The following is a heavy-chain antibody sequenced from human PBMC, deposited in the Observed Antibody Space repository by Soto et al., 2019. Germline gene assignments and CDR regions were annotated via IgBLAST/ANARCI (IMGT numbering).Heavy chain of an antibody. Sequence: ASVKVSCKASGYTFTSYYMHWVRQAPGQGLEWMGIINPSGGSTSYAQKFQGRVTMTTDTSTSTAYMELRSLRSDDTAVYYCASSRTGTTSLFDYWGQGTLVTLAS. CDR2: INPSGGST. CDR1: GYTFTSYY. J-gene: IGHJ4*02. D-gene: IGHD1-1*01. CDR3: ASSRTGTTSLFDY. V-gene: IGHV1-46*01.